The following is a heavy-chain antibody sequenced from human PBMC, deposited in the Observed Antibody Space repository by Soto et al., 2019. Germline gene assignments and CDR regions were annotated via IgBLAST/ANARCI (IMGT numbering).Heavy chain of an antibody. J-gene: IGHJ3*02. CDR2: IYFSGIT. Sequence: SETLSLTCTVSGGSISGYFWSWIRQPPGKGLDWVGYIYFSGITNYNPSIKSRVSLLVDTSKNYFSLSLNSVTAADTAVYYCARARSGYNIDAFDIWGQGKMVTFSS. V-gene: IGHV4-59*01. CDR3: ARARSGYNIDAFDI. D-gene: IGHD5-12*01. CDR1: GGSISGYF.